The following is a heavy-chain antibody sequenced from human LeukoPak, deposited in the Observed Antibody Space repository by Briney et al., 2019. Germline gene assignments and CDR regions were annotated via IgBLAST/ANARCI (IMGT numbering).Heavy chain of an antibody. Sequence: SETLSLTCTVSGGSISSSSYYWGWIRQPPGKGLEWIGSIYYSGSTYYNPSLKSRVTISVVTSKNQFSLKLSSVTAADTAVYYCARAPGTVTLGYYYGMDVWGQGTTVTVSS. V-gene: IGHV4-39*07. D-gene: IGHD4-17*01. J-gene: IGHJ6*02. CDR1: GGSISSSSYY. CDR3: ARAPGTVTLGYYYGMDV. CDR2: IYYSGST.